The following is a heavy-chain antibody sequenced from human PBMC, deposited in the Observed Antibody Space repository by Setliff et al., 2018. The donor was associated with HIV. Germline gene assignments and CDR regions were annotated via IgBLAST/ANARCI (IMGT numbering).Heavy chain of an antibody. V-gene: IGHV3-48*01. D-gene: IGHD3-10*01. CDR2: ISSSGFPI. Sequence: QPGGSLRLSCEASGFTFSTYGMNWVRHAPGKGLEWVAQISSSGFPIYYADSVRGRFTASRDNGKNSLFLQMNSLRAEDTAVYYCAKDRNYHGSGSYHYKPFDYWGQGTLVTVSS. CDR1: GFTFSTYG. J-gene: IGHJ4*02. CDR3: AKDRNYHGSGSYHYKPFDY.